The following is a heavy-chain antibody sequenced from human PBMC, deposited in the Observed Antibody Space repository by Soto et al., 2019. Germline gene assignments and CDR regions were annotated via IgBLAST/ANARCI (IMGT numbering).Heavy chain of an antibody. V-gene: IGHV3-30-3*01. CDR3: ARECDSSGSGPIDD. CDR1: GFTFSSYA. J-gene: IGHJ4*02. Sequence: QVQLVESGGGVVQPGRSLRLSCAASGFTFSSYAMHWVRQAPGKGLEWVAVISYDGSNKYYADSVKGRFTISRDNSKNTLYLQMNSLRADDTAVYYCARECDSSGSGPIDDWGQGTLVTVSS. CDR2: ISYDGSNK. D-gene: IGHD3-22*01.